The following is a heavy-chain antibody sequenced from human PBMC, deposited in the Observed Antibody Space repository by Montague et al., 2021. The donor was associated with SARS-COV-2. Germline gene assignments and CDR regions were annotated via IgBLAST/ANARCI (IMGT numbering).Heavy chain of an antibody. CDR3: ARSVVGGTYRHTRWFDP. CDR2: TYYSGVA. D-gene: IGHD3-16*02. V-gene: IGHV4-59*13. J-gene: IGHJ5*02. Sequence: SETLSLTCTDSGDSMRSSYWNWIRQPPGKGLEYIGYTYYSGVANYNPSLRSRVTISLDTSKNQFSLNLRSMTAADTAVYYCARSVVGGTYRHTRWFDPWGQGTLVTVFS. CDR1: GDSMRSSY.